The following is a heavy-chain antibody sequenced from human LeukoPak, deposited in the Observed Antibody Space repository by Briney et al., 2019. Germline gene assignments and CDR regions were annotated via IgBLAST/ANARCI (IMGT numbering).Heavy chain of an antibody. CDR1: GYSFTSYW. Sequence: GESLKISCKGFGYSFTSYWISWVRQMPGKGLEWMGIIYPGDSDARYSPSFQGQVTISADKSISTAYLQRSSLKDSDTAMYYCARTVEMATSYSDYWGQETLVTVSS. J-gene: IGHJ4*02. CDR2: IYPGDSDA. CDR3: ARTVEMATSYSDY. V-gene: IGHV5-51*01. D-gene: IGHD5-24*01.